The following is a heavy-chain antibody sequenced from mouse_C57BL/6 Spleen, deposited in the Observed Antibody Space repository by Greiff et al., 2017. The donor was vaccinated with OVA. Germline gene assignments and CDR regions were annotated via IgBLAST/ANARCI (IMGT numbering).Heavy chain of an antibody. V-gene: IGHV14-3*01. CDR2: IDPANGNT. CDR3: ARGDYYSNWFAY. D-gene: IGHD2-5*01. Sequence: EVKLMESVAELVRPGASVKLSCTASGFTITNTYMHWVKQRPEQGLEWIGRIDPANGNTKYAPKFQGKATITADTSSNTAYLQLSSLTSEDTAIYYCARGDYYSNWFAYWGQGTLVTVSA. CDR1: GFTITNTY. J-gene: IGHJ3*01.